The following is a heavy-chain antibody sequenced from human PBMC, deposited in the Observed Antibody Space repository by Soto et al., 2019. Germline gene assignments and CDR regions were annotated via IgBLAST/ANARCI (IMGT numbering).Heavy chain of an antibody. CDR1: GGTFSSYA. Sequence: GASVKVSCKASGGTFSSYAISWVRQAPGQGLEWMGGIIPIFGTANYAQKFQGRVTITADKSTSTANRELSSLRSEDTAVYYCASSTSCYMATYYYYGMDVWGQVTTVTVSS. J-gene: IGHJ6*02. CDR2: IIPIFGTA. CDR3: ASSTSCYMATYYYYGMDV. D-gene: IGHD2-2*02. V-gene: IGHV1-69*06.